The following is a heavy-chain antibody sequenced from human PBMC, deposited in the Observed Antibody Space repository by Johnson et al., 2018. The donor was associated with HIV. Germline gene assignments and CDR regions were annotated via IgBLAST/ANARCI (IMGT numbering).Heavy chain of an antibody. CDR2: ISWNSGSI. V-gene: IGHV3-9*01. CDR1: GFTFDDYA. CDR3: ARDHPVVAERTGAFDI. J-gene: IGHJ3*02. D-gene: IGHD2-15*01. Sequence: VQLVESGGGLVQPGRSLRLSCAASGFTFDDYAMHWVRQAPGKGLEWVSGISWNSGSIGYADSVKGRFTISRDNSKNTLYLQMNSLRAEDTAVYYCARDHPVVAERTGAFDIWGRGTMVTVSS.